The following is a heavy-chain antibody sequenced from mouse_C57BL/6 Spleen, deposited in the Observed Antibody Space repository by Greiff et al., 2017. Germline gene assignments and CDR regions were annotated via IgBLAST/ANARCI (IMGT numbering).Heavy chain of an antibody. CDR2: IHPNSGST. J-gene: IGHJ2*01. D-gene: IGHD2-4*01. CDR3: ARRRIYYDYDVDY. CDR1: GYTFTSYC. Sequence: QVQLQQPGAELVKPGASVKLSCKASGYTFTSYCMHWVKQRPGQGLEWIGMIHPNSGSTNYNEKFKSKATLTVDKSSSTAYMQLSSLTSEDSAVYYCARRRIYYDYDVDYWGQGTTLTVSS. V-gene: IGHV1-64*01.